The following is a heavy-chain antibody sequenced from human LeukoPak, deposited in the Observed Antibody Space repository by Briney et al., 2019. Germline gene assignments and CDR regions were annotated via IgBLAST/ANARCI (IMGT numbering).Heavy chain of an antibody. V-gene: IGHV2-70*11. J-gene: IGHJ4*02. CDR3: ARMWVYSSPLHFDY. CDR2: IDSDDDAK. D-gene: IGHD6-13*01. CDR1: GLSLSASGMC. Sequence: SGPALVKPTQPLILTCTFSGLSLSASGMCMSWIRQPPGKALEWLARIDSDDDAKYYSTSLKTRLTISKDTSKNQVVLTMTNMDPVDTATYYCARMWVYSSPLHFDYWGQETLVTVPS.